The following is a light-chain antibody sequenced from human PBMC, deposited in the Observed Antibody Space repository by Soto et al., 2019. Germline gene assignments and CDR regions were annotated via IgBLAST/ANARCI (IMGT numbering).Light chain of an antibody. J-gene: IGKJ1*01. CDR3: HQFGDSPQT. Sequence: PGDRATLSCRANQSLSVSYIAWYQQRPGQAPRLLIYGTSTSATGIPDRFSGSGSGTDFTLAISRLEPEDFAVYYCHQFGDSPQTFGQGTTVDI. CDR2: GTS. CDR1: QSLSVSY. V-gene: IGKV3-20*01.